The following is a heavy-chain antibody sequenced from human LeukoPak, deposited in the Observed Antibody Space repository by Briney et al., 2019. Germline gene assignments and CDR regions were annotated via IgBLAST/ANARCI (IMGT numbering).Heavy chain of an antibody. Sequence: SETLSLTCTVSGGSISSGGYYWSWIRQHPGKGLEWIVYIYYSGSTYYNPSLKSRVTISVDTSKNQFSLKLSSVTAADTAVYYCARGKLLRYFDWLSRTADAFDIWGQGTMVTVSS. J-gene: IGHJ3*02. V-gene: IGHV4-31*03. D-gene: IGHD3-9*01. CDR3: ARGKLLRYFDWLSRTADAFDI. CDR1: GGSISSGGYY. CDR2: IYYSGST.